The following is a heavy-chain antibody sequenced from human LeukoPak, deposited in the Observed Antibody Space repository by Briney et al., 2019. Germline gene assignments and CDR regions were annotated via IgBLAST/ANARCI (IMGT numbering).Heavy chain of an antibody. CDR1: GFTFSDYY. CDR3: ARDYDSSGYFAY. Sequence: GGSLRLSCAASGFTFSDYYMSWIRQAPGKGLEWVSYISTSSNTIYYADSVKGRFTISRDNAKNSLYLQMNSLRADDTAVYYCARDYDSSGYFAYWGQGTLVTASS. J-gene: IGHJ4*02. V-gene: IGHV3-11*01. D-gene: IGHD3-22*01. CDR2: ISTSSNTI.